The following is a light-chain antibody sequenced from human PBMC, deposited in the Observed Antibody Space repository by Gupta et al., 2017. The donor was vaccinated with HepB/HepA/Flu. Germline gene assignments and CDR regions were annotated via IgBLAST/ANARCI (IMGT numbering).Light chain of an antibody. Sequence: QLVLPQSPSASASLGASVTLTCTLSSGHSNYAIAWQQQQPEKGPRYLLKLNIDGSHIKGHGIPDRFSASSSGAESYLTISSLQSEDEAYYYCQTGGTGIPPVFGGGTNLTVL. V-gene: IGLV4-69*01. J-gene: IGLJ2*01. CDR3: QTGGTGIPPV. CDR2: LNIDGSH. CDR1: SGHSNYA.